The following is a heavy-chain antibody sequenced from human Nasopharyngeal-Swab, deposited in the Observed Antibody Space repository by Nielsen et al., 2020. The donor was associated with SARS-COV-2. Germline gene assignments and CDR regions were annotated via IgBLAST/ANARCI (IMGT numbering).Heavy chain of an antibody. CDR2: ISSSSSTI. CDR3: ARDPQYNWNDGVFDY. Sequence: GESLKISCAASGFTFSSYSMDWVRQAPGKGLEWVSYISSSSSTIYYADSVKGRFTISRDNAKNSLYLQMNSLRAEDTAVYYCARDPQYNWNDGVFDYWGQGTLVTVSS. D-gene: IGHD1-1*01. V-gene: IGHV3-48*04. CDR1: GFTFSSYS. J-gene: IGHJ4*02.